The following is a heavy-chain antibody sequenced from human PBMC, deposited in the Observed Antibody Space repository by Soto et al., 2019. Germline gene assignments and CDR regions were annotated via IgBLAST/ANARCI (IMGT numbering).Heavy chain of an antibody. J-gene: IGHJ6*03. CDR3: ARESGGATATLDYYYFYMGV. V-gene: IGHV1-2*04. CDR2: INPNSGVT. D-gene: IGHD5-12*01. Sequence: QVQLVQSGAEVRKPGASVTVSCRSSGDSFNDYYIHWVRQAPGQGLEWMGWINPNSGVTKYAQKFHGWVSMTRDTSIRTVYMQLSRLRSDDTAVYYCARESGGATATLDYYYFYMGVWGTGTTVTVSS. CDR1: GDSFNDYY.